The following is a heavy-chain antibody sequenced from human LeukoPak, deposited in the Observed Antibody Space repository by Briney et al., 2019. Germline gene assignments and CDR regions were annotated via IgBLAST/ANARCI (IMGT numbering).Heavy chain of an antibody. J-gene: IGHJ4*02. D-gene: IGHD3-22*01. Sequence: GASVKVSRKASGYTFTSYDINWVRQATGQGLEWMGWMNPNSGNTGYVQKFQGRVTMTRNTSISTAYMELSSLRAEDTAVYYCARVPFDYYDSSGPFDYWGQGTLVTVSS. V-gene: IGHV1-8*01. CDR2: MNPNSGNT. CDR1: GYTFTSYD. CDR3: ARVPFDYYDSSGPFDY.